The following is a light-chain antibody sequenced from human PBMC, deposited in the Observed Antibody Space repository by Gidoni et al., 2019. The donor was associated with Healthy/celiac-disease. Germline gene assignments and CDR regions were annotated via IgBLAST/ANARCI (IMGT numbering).Light chain of an antibody. Sequence: DIQMTQSPSTLSASVGDRVTITCRASQSISSWLAWYQQKPGKAPKLLIYDASSLESGVPSRFSGSGSGTEFTLTISSLQPDDFATYYCQQYRTFXHXTKVEIK. CDR3: QQYRT. V-gene: IGKV1-5*01. J-gene: IGKJ1*01. CDR1: QSISSW. CDR2: DAS.